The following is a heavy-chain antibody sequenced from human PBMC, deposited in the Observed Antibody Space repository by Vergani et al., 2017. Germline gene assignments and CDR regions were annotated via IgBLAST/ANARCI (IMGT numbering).Heavy chain of an antibody. CDR1: GGSFSGYY. Sequence: QVQLQQWGAGLLKPSETLSLTCAVYGGSFSGYYWSWIRQPPGKGLEWIGEINHSGSTNYNPYRKSRVTRSVDTSKNQFTLKLSSGTAADTAVYSCASRGKRTGDGYNLPDYWGQGTLVTVSS. V-gene: IGHV4-34*01. D-gene: IGHD5-24*01. CDR3: ASRGKRTGDGYNLPDY. CDR2: INHSGST. J-gene: IGHJ4*02.